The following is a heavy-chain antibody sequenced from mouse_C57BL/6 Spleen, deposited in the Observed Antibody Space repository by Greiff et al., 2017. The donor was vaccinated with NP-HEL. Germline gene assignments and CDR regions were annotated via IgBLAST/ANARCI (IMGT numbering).Heavy chain of an antibody. CDR3: TRRAPTQGFAY. CDR1: VYTFTDYE. J-gene: IGHJ3*01. V-gene: IGHV1-15*01. D-gene: IGHD3-3*01. Sequence: QVPLQHSWAAPFLPFSSFTLSFKASVYTFTDYEMHWVKQTPVHGLEWIGAIDPETGGTAYNQKFKGKAILTADKSSSTAYMELRSLTSEDSAVYYCTRRAPTQGFAYWGQGTLVTVSA. CDR2: IDPETGGT.